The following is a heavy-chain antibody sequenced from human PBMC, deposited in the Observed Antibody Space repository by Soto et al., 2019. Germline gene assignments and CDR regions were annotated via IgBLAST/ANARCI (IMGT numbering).Heavy chain of an antibody. Sequence: ASETLSLTCTVSGGSISSYYWSWIRQPPGKGLEWIGYIYYSGSTNYNPSLKSRVTISVDTSKNQFSLKLSSVTAADTAVYYFARGLVVRGVRYYYYMDVWGKGTTVTVSS. V-gene: IGHV4-59*01. CDR2: IYYSGST. J-gene: IGHJ6*03. CDR1: GGSISSYY. CDR3: ARGLVVRGVRYYYYMDV. D-gene: IGHD3-10*01.